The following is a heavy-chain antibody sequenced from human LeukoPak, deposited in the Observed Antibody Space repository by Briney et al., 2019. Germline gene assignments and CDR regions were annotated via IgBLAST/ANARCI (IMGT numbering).Heavy chain of an antibody. Sequence: PGGSLRLSCAASGFTVSSYAMSWVRQAPGKGLEWVSSVSGDSSDTFYADSVKGRFTISRDNSKNTLFLQMDSLRAEDTAVYYCARVAVREWYNWFDPWGQGTLVTVSS. CDR2: VSGDSSDT. D-gene: IGHD3-3*01. CDR3: ARVAVREWYNWFDP. J-gene: IGHJ5*02. V-gene: IGHV3-23*01. CDR1: GFTVSSYA.